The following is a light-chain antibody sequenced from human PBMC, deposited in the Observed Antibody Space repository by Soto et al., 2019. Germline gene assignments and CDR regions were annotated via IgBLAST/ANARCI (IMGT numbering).Light chain of an antibody. CDR1: QSVTSNC. V-gene: IGKV3-20*01. Sequence: EMVLTQSPGTLSLSPGERATLSCRASQSVTSNCLAWYQQRPGQAPRLLISGASSRATGIPDRFSGSGSGTDFTLTISRLEPEDFAVYYCQQYGRSPRTFGQGTKLEIK. CDR2: GAS. CDR3: QQYGRSPRT. J-gene: IGKJ2*01.